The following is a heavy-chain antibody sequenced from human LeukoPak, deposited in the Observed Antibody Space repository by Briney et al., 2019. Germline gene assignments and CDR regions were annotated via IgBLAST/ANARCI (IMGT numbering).Heavy chain of an antibody. CDR1: GYTFTSYD. D-gene: IGHD1-26*01. CDR3: ARALSGGYYYYYGMDV. CDR2: MNPNSGNT. J-gene: IGHJ6*02. V-gene: IGHV1-8*01. Sequence: ASVKVSCKASGYTFTSYDINWVRQATGQGLEWMGWMNPNSGNTGYAQKFQGRVTMTRNTSISTAYMELSSLRSEDTAVYYCARALSGGYYYYYGMDVWGQGTTVTVSS.